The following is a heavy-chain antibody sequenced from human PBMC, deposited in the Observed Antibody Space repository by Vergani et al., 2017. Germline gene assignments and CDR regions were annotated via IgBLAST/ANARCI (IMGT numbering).Heavy chain of an antibody. CDR2: ISYDGSNK. CDR3: ARLGAAYYYYYYMDV. D-gene: IGHD3-3*01. Sequence: QVQLVESGGGVVQPGRSLRLSCAASGFTFSSYAMHWVRQAPGKGLEWVAVISYDGSNKYYADSVKGRFTISRDNSKNTLYLQMNSLRAEDTDVYYCARLGAAYYYYYYMDVWGKGTTVTVSS. V-gene: IGHV3-30*04. CDR1: GFTFSSYA. J-gene: IGHJ6*03.